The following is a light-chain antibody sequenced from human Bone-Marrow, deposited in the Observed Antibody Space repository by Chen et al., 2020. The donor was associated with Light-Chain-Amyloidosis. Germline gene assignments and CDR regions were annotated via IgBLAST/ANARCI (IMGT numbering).Light chain of an antibody. J-gene: IGKJ4*01. CDR1: QDITNS. Sequence: DVQMTQSPSSLSASVGDRITISCQASQDITNSLSWYQQQSGEAPKVLIYDASNLQPGVPSRFSGSGSGTDFTFTITGVQAEDVATYYCRQYHDPALTFGGGTKVEI. CDR3: RQYHDPALT. CDR2: DAS. V-gene: IGKV1-33*01.